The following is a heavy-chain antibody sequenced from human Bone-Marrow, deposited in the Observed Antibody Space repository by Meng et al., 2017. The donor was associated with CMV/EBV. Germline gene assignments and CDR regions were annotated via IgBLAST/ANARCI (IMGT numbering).Heavy chain of an antibody. D-gene: IGHD2-2*01. CDR2: ISSSSSTI. CDR1: GFTFSSYS. CDR3: ARGGYCSSASCPYYYYYYGMDV. J-gene: IGHJ6*02. V-gene: IGHV3-48*04. Sequence: GGSLRLSCAASGFTFSSYSMNWVRQAPGKGLEWVSYISSSSSTIYYADSVKGRFTISRDNAKNSLYLQMNSLRAEDTAVYYCARGGYCSSASCPYYYYYYGMDVWGQGTTVTVSS.